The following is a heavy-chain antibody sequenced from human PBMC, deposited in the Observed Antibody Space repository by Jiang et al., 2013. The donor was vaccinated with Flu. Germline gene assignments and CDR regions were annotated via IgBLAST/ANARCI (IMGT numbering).Heavy chain of an antibody. CDR1: GGSIISEKSY. Sequence: GPGLVKPSETLSLRCSVSGGSIISEKSYWGWIRQPPGKGLEWIGSFYYSGNTYYNPSLKSRVTVSVDTSKNQLSLKLNSATAADTAVYYCARLGGDYDFWSDYYRYGMDVWGQGTTVTVAS. V-gene: IGHV4-39*01. CDR2: FYYSGNT. CDR3: ARLGGDYDFWSDYYRYGMDV. D-gene: IGHD3-3*01. J-gene: IGHJ6*02.